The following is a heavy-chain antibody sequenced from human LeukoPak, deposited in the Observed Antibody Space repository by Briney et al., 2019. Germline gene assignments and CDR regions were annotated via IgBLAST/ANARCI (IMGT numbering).Heavy chain of an antibody. CDR1: GLTFSSYA. D-gene: IGHD3-22*01. Sequence: PGGSLRLSCAASGLTFSSYAMHWVRQAPGKGLEWVAVISYDGSNKYYADSVKGRFTISRDNSKNTLYLQMNSLRAEDTAVYYCASRSYYYDSSGYEDAFDIWGQGTMVTVSS. J-gene: IGHJ3*02. V-gene: IGHV3-30-3*01. CDR3: ASRSYYYDSSGYEDAFDI. CDR2: ISYDGSNK.